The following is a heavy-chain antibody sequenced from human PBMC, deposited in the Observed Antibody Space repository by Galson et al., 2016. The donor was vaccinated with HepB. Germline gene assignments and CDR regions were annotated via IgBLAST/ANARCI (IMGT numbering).Heavy chain of an antibody. J-gene: IGHJ6*03. V-gene: IGHV4-39*01. CDR2: FYYTDDT. D-gene: IGHD2-15*01. CDR1: GASISGTEYY. CDR3: ATGIVVAGKMYYYYMDV. Sequence: SETLSLTCTVSGASISGTEYYWGWIRQPPGGGLEWIGSFYYTDDTYYSPSLKSRVAMSVDRSKNQFSLRLDSVTAADTGVYYCATGIVVAGKMYYYYMDVWGKGTTVTVSS.